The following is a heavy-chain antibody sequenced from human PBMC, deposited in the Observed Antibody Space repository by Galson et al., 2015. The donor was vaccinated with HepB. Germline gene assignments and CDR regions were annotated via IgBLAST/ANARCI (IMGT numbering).Heavy chain of an antibody. CDR2: ISYDGSNK. CDR3: ARDVFMGSGGSFDY. D-gene: IGHD2-15*01. V-gene: IGHV3-30*04. CDR1: GFTFSSYA. Sequence: SLRLSCAASGFTFSSYAMHWVRQAPGKGLEWVAVISYDGSNKYYADSVKGRFTISRDNSKNTLYLQMNSPRAEDTAVYYCARDVFMGSGGSFDYWGQGTLVTVSS. J-gene: IGHJ4*02.